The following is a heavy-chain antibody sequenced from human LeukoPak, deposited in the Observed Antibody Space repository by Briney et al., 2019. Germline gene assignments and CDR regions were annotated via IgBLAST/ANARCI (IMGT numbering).Heavy chain of an antibody. CDR2: IYYSGST. Sequence: SETLSLTCTVSGGSISSYYWSWIRQPPGKGLEWIGYIYYSGSTNYNPSLKSRVTISVDTSKNQFSLKLSSVTAEDTAVYYCARVEMATFDYWGQGTLVTVSS. J-gene: IGHJ4*02. CDR1: GGSISSYY. D-gene: IGHD5-24*01. CDR3: ARVEMATFDY. V-gene: IGHV4-59*01.